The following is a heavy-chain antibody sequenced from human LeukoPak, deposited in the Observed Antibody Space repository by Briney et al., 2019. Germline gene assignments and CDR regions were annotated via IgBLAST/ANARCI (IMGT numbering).Heavy chain of an antibody. J-gene: IGHJ1*01. CDR3: AREGYCSSTSCYTLKH. CDR2: IIPIFGTA. V-gene: IGHV1-69*13. CDR1: GGTFSSYA. Sequence: SVKVSCKASGGTFSSYAIRWVRQAPGQGLEWMGGIIPIFGTANYAQKFQGRVTITADESTSTAYMELSSLRSEDTAVYYRAREGYCSSTSCYTLKHWGQGTLVTVSS. D-gene: IGHD2-2*02.